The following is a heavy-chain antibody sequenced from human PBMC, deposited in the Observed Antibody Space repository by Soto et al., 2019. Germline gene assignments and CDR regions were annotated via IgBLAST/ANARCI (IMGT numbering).Heavy chain of an antibody. CDR1: GGSISSSSYY. D-gene: IGHD3-3*02. V-gene: IGHV4-39*01. J-gene: IGHJ6*03. Sequence: SETLSLTCTVSGGSISSSSYYWGWIRQPPGKGLEWIGSIYYSGSTYYNPSLKSRVTISVDTSKNQFSLKLSSVTAADTAVYYCARHGGPIAFHMDVWGKGTTVTVSS. CDR2: IYYSGST. CDR3: ARHGGPIAFHMDV.